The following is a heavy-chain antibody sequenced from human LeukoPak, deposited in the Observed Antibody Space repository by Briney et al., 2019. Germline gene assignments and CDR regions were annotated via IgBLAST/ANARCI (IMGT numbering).Heavy chain of an antibody. V-gene: IGHV3-7*01. D-gene: IGHD2-21*01. Sequence: GGSLRLSCAASGFTFSSYWMSWVRQAPGKGLEWVANIKQDGSEKYYVDSVKGRFTISRDNAKNSLYLQMNSLRAEDTAVYYCARDFFPVVDSTWYEIGYWGQGTLVTVSS. J-gene: IGHJ4*02. CDR3: ARDFFPVVDSTWYEIGY. CDR2: IKQDGSEK. CDR1: GFTFSSYW.